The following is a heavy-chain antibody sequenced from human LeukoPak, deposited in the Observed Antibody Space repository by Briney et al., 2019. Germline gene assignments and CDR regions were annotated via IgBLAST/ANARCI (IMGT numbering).Heavy chain of an antibody. CDR2: IKQDGSEK. Sequence: GGSLRLSCAASGFTFSSYWMSWVRQAPGKGLEWVANIKQDGSEKYYVDSVKGRFTISRDNAKNSLYLQMNSLRAEDTAVYYCAREGRYFDWLPYDDAFDIWGQGTMVTVSS. CDR3: AREGRYFDWLPYDDAFDI. V-gene: IGHV3-7*01. J-gene: IGHJ3*02. D-gene: IGHD3-9*01. CDR1: GFTFSSYW.